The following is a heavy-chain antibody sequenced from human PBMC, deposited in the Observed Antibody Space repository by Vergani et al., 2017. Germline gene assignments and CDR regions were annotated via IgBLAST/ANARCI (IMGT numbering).Heavy chain of an antibody. CDR3: AKDNVPGYYDSSGYCDY. CDR2: ISGSGCFT. CDR1: GFTFTNFA. V-gene: IGHV3-23*04. D-gene: IGHD3-22*01. J-gene: IGHJ4*02. Sequence: VQLVESGGGVVQPGGSLRLSCAASGFTFTNFAMPWVRQAPGEGLEWVSGISGSGCFTYYADSVKGRFTISRDNAKNTMFLQMNNLRAEDTSVYYFAKDNVPGYYDSSGYCDYWGQGTLVTVSS.